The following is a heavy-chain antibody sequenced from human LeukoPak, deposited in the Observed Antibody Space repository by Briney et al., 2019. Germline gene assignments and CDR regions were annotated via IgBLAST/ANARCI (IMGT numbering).Heavy chain of an antibody. Sequence: SETLSLTCTVSGGSISSYYWSWIRQPPGKGLEWIGYIYYSGSTNYNPSLKSRVTISVDTSKNQFSLKLSSVTAADTAVCYRSGYASASHWGQGTLVTVSS. V-gene: IGHV4-59*08. CDR1: GGSISSYY. D-gene: IGHD3-22*01. CDR3: SGYASASH. CDR2: IYYSGST. J-gene: IGHJ1*01.